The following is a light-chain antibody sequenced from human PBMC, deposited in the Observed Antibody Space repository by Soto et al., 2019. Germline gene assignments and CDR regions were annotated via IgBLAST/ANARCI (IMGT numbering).Light chain of an antibody. Sequence: DIKMTQSPSTLSASVGDRVTITCRASQSISSWLAWCQQKPGRAPKLLIYKASTLESGVPLRFSGSGSGTEFTLTISSLQPDDFATYYCQQYNDYWTFGQGTKVDIK. V-gene: IGKV1-5*03. J-gene: IGKJ1*01. CDR1: QSISSW. CDR2: KAS. CDR3: QQYNDYWT.